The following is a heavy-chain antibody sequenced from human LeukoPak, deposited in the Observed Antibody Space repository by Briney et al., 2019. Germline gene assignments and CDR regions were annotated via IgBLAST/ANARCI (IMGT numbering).Heavy chain of an antibody. Sequence: PGGSLRLSCAASGFTFSSYWMSWVRQAPGKGLEWVSYISSSGSIMYYADSVKGRFTISRDNAKNSLYLQMNSLRAEDTAVYYCARRGDTWGQGTLVTVSS. D-gene: IGHD3-10*01. CDR3: ARRGDT. J-gene: IGHJ5*02. V-gene: IGHV3-48*04. CDR1: GFTFSSYW. CDR2: ISSSGSIM.